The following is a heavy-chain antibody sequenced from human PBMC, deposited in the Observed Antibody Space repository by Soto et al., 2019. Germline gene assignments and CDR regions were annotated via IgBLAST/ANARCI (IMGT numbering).Heavy chain of an antibody. CDR1: GYTFSSYA. CDR3: ARGKAVTAYTFDY. D-gene: IGHD2-21*02. Sequence: SVKVSCKASGYTFSSYAISWVRQAPGQGLEWMGGIIPIFGTANYAQKFQGRVTITADESTSTAYMELSSLRSEDTAVYYCARGKAVTAYTFDYWGQGTLVTVSS. V-gene: IGHV1-69*13. J-gene: IGHJ4*02. CDR2: IIPIFGTA.